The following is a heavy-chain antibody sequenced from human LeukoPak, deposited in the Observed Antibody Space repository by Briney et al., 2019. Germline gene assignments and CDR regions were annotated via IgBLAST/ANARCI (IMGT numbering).Heavy chain of an antibody. D-gene: IGHD6-6*01. Sequence: RSSETLSLTCAVYGGSFSGYYWSWIRQPPGKGLEWIGEINHSGSTNYNPSLKSRVTISVDTSKNQFSLKLSSVTAADTAVYYCVRVCSARSPYYSTLFYNWFDPWGQGALVTVSS. CDR2: INHSGST. CDR1: GGSFSGYY. V-gene: IGHV4-34*01. CDR3: VRVCSARSPYYSTLFYNWFDP. J-gene: IGHJ5*02.